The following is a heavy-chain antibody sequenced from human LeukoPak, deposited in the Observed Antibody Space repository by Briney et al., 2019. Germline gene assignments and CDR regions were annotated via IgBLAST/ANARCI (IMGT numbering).Heavy chain of an antibody. CDR3: ANEWLHVSGSYKANN. CDR1: GFTFSSDA. D-gene: IGHD3-10*01. CDR2: ISGSGGRT. V-gene: IGHV3-23*01. J-gene: IGHJ4*02. Sequence: GGSLRLSCAASGFTFSSDALSWVRQAPGKGLEWVSLISGSGGRTDYADSVKGRFTISRDNSKNTLYLQMNSLRTEDTAVYYCANEWLHVSGSYKANNWGQGTLVTVSS.